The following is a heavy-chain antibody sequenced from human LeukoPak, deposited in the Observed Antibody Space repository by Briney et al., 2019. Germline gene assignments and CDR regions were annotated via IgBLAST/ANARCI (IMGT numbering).Heavy chain of an antibody. J-gene: IGHJ5*02. CDR1: GGSFSGYY. D-gene: IGHD6-19*01. CDR2: INHSGST. CDR3: ARFGGLAVPRKRNWFDP. Sequence: SETLSLTCAVYGGSFSGYYWSWIRQPPGKGLEWIGEINHSGSTNYNPSLKSRATISVDTSKNQFSLKLSSVTAADTAVYYCARFGGLAVPRKRNWFDPWGQGTLVTVSS. V-gene: IGHV4-34*01.